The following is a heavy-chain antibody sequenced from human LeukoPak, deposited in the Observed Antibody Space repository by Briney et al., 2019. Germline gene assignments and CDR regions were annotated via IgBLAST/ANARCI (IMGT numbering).Heavy chain of an antibody. Sequence: GGSLRLSCAASGFTFSSYGMHWVRQAPGKGLEWVAVISYDGSNKFYADSVKGRFTISRDNSKNTMLLQMYSLRPEDTALYYCAKDMGSGWYRANFDYWGRGTLVTVSS. CDR2: ISYDGSNK. V-gene: IGHV3-30*18. J-gene: IGHJ4*02. D-gene: IGHD6-19*01. CDR1: GFTFSSYG. CDR3: AKDMGSGWYRANFDY.